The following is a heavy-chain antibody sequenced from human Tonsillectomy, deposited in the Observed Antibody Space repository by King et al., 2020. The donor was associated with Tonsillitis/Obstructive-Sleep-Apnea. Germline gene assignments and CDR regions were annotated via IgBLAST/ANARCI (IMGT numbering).Heavy chain of an antibody. J-gene: IGHJ4*02. V-gene: IGHV3-15*01. CDR2: IKSKTDGGTT. Sequence: VQLVESGGGLVKPGGSLRLSCAASGFTFSNAWMSWVRQAPGKGLEWVGRIKSKTDGGTTDYAAPVKGRFTISRDDSKNTLYLQMNSLKTEDTAVDYCTTDWYQLLYGYWGQGTLVTVSS. D-gene: IGHD2-2*02. CDR1: GFTFSNAW. CDR3: TTDWYQLLYGY.